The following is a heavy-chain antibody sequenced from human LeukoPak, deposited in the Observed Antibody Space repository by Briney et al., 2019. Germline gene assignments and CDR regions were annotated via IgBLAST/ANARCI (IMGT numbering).Heavy chain of an antibody. V-gene: IGHV1-18*01. CDR3: ARGQSMYY. J-gene: IGHJ4*02. Sequence: GASLKVSCKASGYTFNNYFISWVRQAPGQGLEWVGGISPHSHTTNYAEKVQGRVTMTTDPSTTTVYMELRSLRSDDTAVYFYARGQSMYYWGQGTPVTVSS. CDR1: GYTFNNYF. CDR2: ISPHSHTT. D-gene: IGHD2-8*01.